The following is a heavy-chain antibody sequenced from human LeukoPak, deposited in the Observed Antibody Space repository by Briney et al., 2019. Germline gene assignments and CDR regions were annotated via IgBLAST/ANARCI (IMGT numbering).Heavy chain of an antibody. CDR1: GGSISSYY. V-gene: IGHV4-59*12. CDR2: IYYSGST. J-gene: IGHJ5*02. Sequence: PSETLSLTCTVSGGSISSYYWSWIRQPPGKGLEWIGYIYYSGSTNYNPSLKSRVTISVDTSKNQFSLKLSSVTAADTAVYYCARGRDYYDSSGYYGRDWFDPWGQGTLVTVSS. D-gene: IGHD3-22*01. CDR3: ARGRDYYDSSGYYGRDWFDP.